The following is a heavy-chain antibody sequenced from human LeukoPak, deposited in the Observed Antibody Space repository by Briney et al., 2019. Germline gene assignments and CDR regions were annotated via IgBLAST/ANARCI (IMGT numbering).Heavy chain of an antibody. CDR1: GFTFSSYA. J-gene: IGHJ3*02. D-gene: IGHD6-13*01. Sequence: PGGSLRLSCSASGFTFSSYAMHWVRQAPGQGLESVSAISSNGGSTYYADSVKGRFTISRDNSKNTVYLQMSRLRAEDTAVYYCVRQQLVWKAFDIWGQGTMVTVSS. CDR2: ISSNGGST. V-gene: IGHV3-64D*06. CDR3: VRQQLVWKAFDI.